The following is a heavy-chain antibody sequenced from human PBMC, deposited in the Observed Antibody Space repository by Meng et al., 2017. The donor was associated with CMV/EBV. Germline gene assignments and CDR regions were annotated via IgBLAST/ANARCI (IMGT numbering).Heavy chain of an antibody. V-gene: IGHV3-53*01. CDR1: GFTVSSNY. CDR3: AREGGFGDYSNWGFDY. D-gene: IGHD4-11*01. Sequence: VQLVEAGGGLIQAGGSLRLSCAASGFTVSSNYMSWVRQAPGKGLEWVSVIYSGGSTYYADSVKGRFTISRDNSKNTLYLQMNSLRAEDTAVYYCAREGGFGDYSNWGFDYWGQGTLVTVSS. J-gene: IGHJ4*02. CDR2: IYSGGST.